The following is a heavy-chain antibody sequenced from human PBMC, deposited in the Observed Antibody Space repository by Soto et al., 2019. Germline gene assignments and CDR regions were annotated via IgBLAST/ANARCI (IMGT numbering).Heavy chain of an antibody. V-gene: IGHV1-8*01. Sequence: ASVKVSCKASGYTITRSDINWVRRATGKGLEWMGWMNPNSGNTGYAQKFQGRVTMTRNTSISTAYMELSSLRSEDTAVYYCARGPFGSSGWFDAFDIWGQGTMVTVS. CDR1: GYTITRSD. J-gene: IGHJ3*02. D-gene: IGHD6-19*01. CDR3: ARGPFGSSGWFDAFDI. CDR2: MNPNSGNT.